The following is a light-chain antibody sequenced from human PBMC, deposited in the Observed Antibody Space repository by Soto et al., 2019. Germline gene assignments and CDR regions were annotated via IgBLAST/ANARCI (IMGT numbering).Light chain of an antibody. CDR2: GAS. J-gene: IGKJ3*01. CDR1: QSVNSN. V-gene: IGKV3-15*01. CDR3: QQYNNWPFT. Sequence: IMMTQSPVTLSVSPGERATLSCRASQSVNSNLAWYQQKPGQAPRLLIYGASTRATGIPASFIGNGSGTEFTLTASSLQPEDFAVYYCQQYNNWPFTFGPGTKVDSK.